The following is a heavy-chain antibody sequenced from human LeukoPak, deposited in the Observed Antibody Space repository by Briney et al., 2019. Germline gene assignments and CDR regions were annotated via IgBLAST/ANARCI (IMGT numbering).Heavy chain of an antibody. CDR2: ITSDSRYI. J-gene: IGHJ3*02. CDR1: GFTFSSYS. D-gene: IGHD1-26*01. V-gene: IGHV3-21*01. CDR3: ARDLSSWGATLYGVFDI. Sequence: PGGSLRLSCAASGFTFSSYSMNWVRQAPGKGLEWVSSITSDSRYIFYADSVKGRFTISRDNAKSSLYLQMNSLRAEDTAVYYCARDLSSWGATLYGVFDIWGQGTMVTVSS.